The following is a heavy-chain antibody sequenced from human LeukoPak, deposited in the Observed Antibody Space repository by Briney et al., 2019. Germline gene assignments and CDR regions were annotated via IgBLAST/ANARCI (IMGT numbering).Heavy chain of an antibody. CDR3: TTHAGFFGVVITPYYYYYYMDV. V-gene: IGHV3-15*04. D-gene: IGHD3-3*01. CDR1: GFSFSDAW. J-gene: IGHJ6*03. Sequence: PGGSLRLSCAASGFSFSDAWMSWVRQIPGKGLEWVGRIESKTDGGTTDYAAPVKGRFTISRDDSTNTLYLQMNSLKSEDTAVYYCTTHAGFFGVVITPYYYYYYMDVWGKGTTVTVSS. CDR2: IESKTDGGTT.